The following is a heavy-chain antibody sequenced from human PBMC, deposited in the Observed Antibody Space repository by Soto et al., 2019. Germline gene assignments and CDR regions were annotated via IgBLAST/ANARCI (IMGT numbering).Heavy chain of an antibody. V-gene: IGHV4-31*03. CDR3: ARVMEGSICSSTGCYSLGLVYYMDV. D-gene: IGHD2-2*02. Sequence: SETLSLTCTFSGVSISSAVYYWSWIRQHPGKGLEGIGYIYDSGSTYYNPSLKSRVTISVDTSKNQFSLKLSSETAADTAVYYCARVMEGSICSSTGCYSLGLVYYMDVGGKGTTVPVSS. CDR1: GVSISSAVYY. CDR2: IYDSGST. J-gene: IGHJ6*03.